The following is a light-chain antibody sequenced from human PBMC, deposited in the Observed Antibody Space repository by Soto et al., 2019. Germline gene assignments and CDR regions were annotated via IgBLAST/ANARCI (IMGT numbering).Light chain of an antibody. J-gene: IGLJ3*02. CDR1: SSDVGVYNY. CDR2: DVI. V-gene: IGLV2-11*01. Sequence: HSALTQPRSVSGSPGQSVTISCTGTSSDVGVYNYVSWYQQHPGKAPQLVIYDVIKRPSGVPDRFSGSKSGNTASLTISGLQAEDEADYYCCSYAGSSLWVFGGGTKLTVL. CDR3: CSYAGSSLWV.